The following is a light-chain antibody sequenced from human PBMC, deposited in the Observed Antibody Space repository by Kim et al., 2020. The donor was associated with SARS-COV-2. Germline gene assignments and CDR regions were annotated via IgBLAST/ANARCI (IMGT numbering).Light chain of an antibody. CDR2: DVT. V-gene: IGLV2-14*03. CDR3: SSYTSSSTWV. J-gene: IGLJ3*02. CDR1: SSDVGGYNY. Sequence: QSVVTQPASMSGSPGQSITLSCTGTSSDVGGYNYVSWYQQHPGKAPKLMISDVTNRPSGVSNRFSGSKSGNTASLTISGLQAEDEADYYCSSYTSSSTWVFGAGTQLTVL.